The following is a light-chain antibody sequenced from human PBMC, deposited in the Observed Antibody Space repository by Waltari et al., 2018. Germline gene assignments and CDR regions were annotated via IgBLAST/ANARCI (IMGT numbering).Light chain of an antibody. CDR1: SSDVGAYDY. CDR3: SSHTSSRTRV. V-gene: IGLV2-14*03. CDR2: DVT. Sequence: QSALTQPASVSGSPGQSITISCTGTSSDVGAYDYVSWYQQHQGKVPKLMFYDVTYRPSGISNRFSGSKSGITAFLTISGLQAEDEADYYCSSHTSSRTRVFGGGTELTVL. J-gene: IGLJ3*02.